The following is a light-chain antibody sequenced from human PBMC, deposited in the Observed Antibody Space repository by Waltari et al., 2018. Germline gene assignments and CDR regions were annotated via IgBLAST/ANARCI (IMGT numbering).Light chain of an antibody. V-gene: IGLV2-14*01. CDR3: SSYTSATTLSVV. Sequence: QSALTQPASVSGSPGQSITISCTGTRGDVGAYNYVSWYKQHAGKAPKVIIYEVSNRPSGVSTRFSASKSGDTASLTISGLQAEDEATYYCSSYTSATTLSVVFGGGTKVTVL. CDR2: EVS. CDR1: RGDVGAYNY. J-gene: IGLJ2*01.